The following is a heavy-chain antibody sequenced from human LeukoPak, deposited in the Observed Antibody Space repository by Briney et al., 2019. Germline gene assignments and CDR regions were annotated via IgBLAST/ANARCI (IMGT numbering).Heavy chain of an antibody. J-gene: IGHJ4*02. CDR1: GFTFSDYY. D-gene: IGHD3-10*01. Sequence: PGGSLRLSCAASGFTFSDYYLSWIRQAPGKGLGWVSYISSSGRTIYYADSVKGRFAISRDNAKHSMYLQMNSLRAEDTAVYYCARDPEFFGPRYYFDFWGQGALVTVSS. V-gene: IGHV3-11*01. CDR3: ARDPEFFGPRYYFDF. CDR2: ISSSGRTI.